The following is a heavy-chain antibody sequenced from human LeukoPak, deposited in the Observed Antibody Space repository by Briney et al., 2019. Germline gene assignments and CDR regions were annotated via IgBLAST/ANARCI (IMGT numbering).Heavy chain of an antibody. CDR1: GGSISSGGYY. V-gene: IGHV4-31*03. CDR2: IYYSGST. Sequence: SETLSLTCTVSGGSISSGGYYWSWIRQHPGKGLEWIGYIYYSGSTYYSPSLKSRVTISVDASKNQFSLKLSSVTAADTAVYYCVGGVVSPNYFDYWGQGTLVTVSS. J-gene: IGHJ4*02. CDR3: VGGVVSPNYFDY.